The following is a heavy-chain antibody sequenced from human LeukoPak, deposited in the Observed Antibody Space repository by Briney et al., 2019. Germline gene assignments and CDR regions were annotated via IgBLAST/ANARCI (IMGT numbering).Heavy chain of an antibody. CDR3: ARSYCGGDCYREGWFDP. CDR2: IYYSEST. V-gene: IGHV4-39*01. D-gene: IGHD2-21*02. Sequence: PSETLSLTCTVSGGSISSSSYYWGWIRQPPGKGLEWIGSIYYSESTYYNPSLKSRVTISVDTSKNQFSLKLSSVTAADTAVYYCARSYCGGDCYREGWFDPWGQGTLVTVSS. CDR1: GGSISSSSYY. J-gene: IGHJ5*02.